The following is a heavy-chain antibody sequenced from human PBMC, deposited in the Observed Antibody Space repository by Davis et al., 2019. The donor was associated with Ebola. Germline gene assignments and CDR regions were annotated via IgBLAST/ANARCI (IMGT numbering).Heavy chain of an antibody. J-gene: IGHJ6*02. CDR2: VIPILGTA. CDR3: ARDSSPGYYYYGMDD. Sequence: AASVKVSCKASGYTFTSYSINWVRQAPGQGLEWIGGVIPILGTAKNAQKFQGRVTITADKSTSTAYMKLSSLRSEDTAVYYCARDSSPGYYYYGMDDWGQGTTVTVSS. V-gene: IGHV1-69*08. D-gene: IGHD6-6*01. CDR1: GYTFTSYS.